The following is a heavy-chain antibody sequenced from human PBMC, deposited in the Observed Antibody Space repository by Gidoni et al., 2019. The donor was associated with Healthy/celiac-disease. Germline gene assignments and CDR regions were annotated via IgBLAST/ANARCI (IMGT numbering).Heavy chain of an antibody. J-gene: IGHJ4*02. CDR3: AKDYVPNSSSWLFDY. Sequence: EVQLLESGGCLVQPGGSLRLSCAASGFTFSSYAMSWVRQAPGKGLEWVSAISGSGGSTYYADSVKGRFTISRDNTKNTLYLQMNSLRAEDTAVYYCAKDYVPNSSSWLFDYWGQGTLVTVSS. CDR1: GFTFSSYA. V-gene: IGHV3-23*01. D-gene: IGHD6-13*01. CDR2: ISGSGGST.